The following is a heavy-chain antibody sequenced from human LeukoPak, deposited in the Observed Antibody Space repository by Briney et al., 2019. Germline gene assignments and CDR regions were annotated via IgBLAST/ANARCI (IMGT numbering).Heavy chain of an antibody. J-gene: IGHJ3*02. CDR2: ISYDGSNK. V-gene: IGHV3-30*04. Sequence: GGSLRLSCAASGFTFSTYAMHWVRQAPGKGLEWVAVISYDGSNKYYADSVKGRFTISRDNSKNTLYLQMNSLRAEDTAVYYCVQDRRAFDIWGQGTMVTVSS. CDR3: VQDRRAFDI. CDR1: GFTFSTYA.